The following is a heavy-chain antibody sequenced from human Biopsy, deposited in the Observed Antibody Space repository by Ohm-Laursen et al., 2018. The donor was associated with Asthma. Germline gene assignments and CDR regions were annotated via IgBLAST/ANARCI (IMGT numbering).Heavy chain of an antibody. Sequence: SETLSLTCAVYPGSLSGFFWTWIRQSPGKGLEWIGETNERGVTNNNPSLKSRVIISIDTYWNRVSLKLTSVTAADTAVYYCARGPELDVWGQGTTVTVSS. CDR2: TNERGVT. CDR3: ARGPELDV. J-gene: IGHJ6*02. V-gene: IGHV4-34*01. CDR1: PGSLSGFF.